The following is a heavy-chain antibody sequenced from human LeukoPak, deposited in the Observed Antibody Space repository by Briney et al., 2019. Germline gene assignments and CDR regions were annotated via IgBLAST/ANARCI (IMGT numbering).Heavy chain of an antibody. CDR3: ARAVGYQLLYGYYYYMDV. J-gene: IGHJ6*03. CDR2: IHYSGST. D-gene: IGHD2-2*01. Sequence: SETLSLTCTVSGGSISSYYWSWIRQSPGKGLEWIGYIHYSGSTDYNPSLKSQVTISVDTSKNQFSLNLSSVTAADTAVYYCARAVGYQLLYGYYYYMDVWGKGTTVTVSS. V-gene: IGHV4-59*01. CDR1: GGSISSYY.